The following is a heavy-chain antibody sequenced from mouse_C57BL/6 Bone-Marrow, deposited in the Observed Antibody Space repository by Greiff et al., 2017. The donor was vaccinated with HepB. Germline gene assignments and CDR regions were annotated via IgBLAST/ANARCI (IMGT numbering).Heavy chain of an antibody. CDR2: IRLKSDNYAT. D-gene: IGHD3-2*02. J-gene: IGHJ2*01. CDR3: TGKTAQAYRDYFDY. Sequence: EVKVVESGGGLVQPGGSMKLSCVASGFTFSNYWMNWVRQSPEKGLEWVAQIRLKSDNYATHYAESVKGRFTISRDDSKSSVYLQMNNLRAEDTGIYYCTGKTAQAYRDYFDYWGQGTTLTVSS. V-gene: IGHV6-3*01. CDR1: GFTFSNYW.